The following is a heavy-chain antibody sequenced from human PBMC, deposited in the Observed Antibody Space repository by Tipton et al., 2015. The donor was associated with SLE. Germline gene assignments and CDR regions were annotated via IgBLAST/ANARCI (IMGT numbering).Heavy chain of an antibody. CDR3: ARVRYDKGGYFDY. J-gene: IGHJ4*02. Sequence: TLSLTCTVSGGSISSGSYYWSWIRQPPGKGLEWIGGIYHSGSTYYNPSLKSRVTMSVDTSKNQFSLKLSSVTAADTAVYYCARVRYDKGGYFDYWGQGTLVTVSS. D-gene: IGHD3-22*01. CDR1: GGSISSGSYY. CDR2: IYHSGST. V-gene: IGHV4-39*07.